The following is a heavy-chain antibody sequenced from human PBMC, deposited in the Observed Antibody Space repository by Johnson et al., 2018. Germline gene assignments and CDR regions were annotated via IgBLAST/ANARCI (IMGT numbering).Heavy chain of an antibody. CDR1: GFSVSSNF. J-gene: IGHJ4*02. CDR3: AKSTSVTYYWVEGY. V-gene: IGHV3-66*01. Sequence: EVQLLESGGGLVQTGGSLRLSCAASGFSVSSNFIKWVRQAPGKGLEWVSVIYSGGSTYYADSVQGRFTISRDNSKNTLYLQMNSLRAEDTAVYYCAKSTSVTYYWVEGYWGQGTLVTVSS. D-gene: IGHD1-26*01. CDR2: IYSGGST.